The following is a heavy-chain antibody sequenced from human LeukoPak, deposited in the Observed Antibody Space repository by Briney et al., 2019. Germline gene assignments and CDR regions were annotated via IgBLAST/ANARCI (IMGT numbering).Heavy chain of an antibody. CDR2: IRSKANSYAT. J-gene: IGHJ6*02. CDR1: GFTFSGSA. CDR3: TGPSGSYSPDYYYYGMDV. D-gene: IGHD3-10*01. V-gene: IGHV3-73*01. Sequence: GGSLRLSCAASGFTFSGSAMHWVRQASGKGLEWVGRIRSKANSYATAYAASAKGRFTISRDDSKNTAYLQMNSLKTEDTAVYYCTGPSGSYSPDYYYYGMDVWGQGTTVTVSS.